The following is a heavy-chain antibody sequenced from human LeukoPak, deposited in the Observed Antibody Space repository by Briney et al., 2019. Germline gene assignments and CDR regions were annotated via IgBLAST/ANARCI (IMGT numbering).Heavy chain of an antibody. CDR3: ARGPAYGDSTFDP. D-gene: IGHD4-17*01. CDR1: GGSFSGYY. Sequence: SETLSLTCAVYGGSFSGYYWSGIRQPPGKGLEWIGEINHSGSTNYNPSLKSRVTISVDTSKNQFSLKLSSVTAADTAVYYCARGPAYGDSTFDPWGQGTLVTASS. CDR2: INHSGST. V-gene: IGHV4-34*01. J-gene: IGHJ5*02.